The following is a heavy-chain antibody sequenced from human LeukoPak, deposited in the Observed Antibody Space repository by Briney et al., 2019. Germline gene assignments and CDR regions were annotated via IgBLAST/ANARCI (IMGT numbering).Heavy chain of an antibody. J-gene: IGHJ4*02. Sequence: GGSLRLSCATSGFTFSSAWMSWVRQAPGKGLEWVSRIKSKSDGATTEYAAPVKGSFIISRDDSKNTLRLQMNSLKTEDTAVYYCGAEYSGGWYVFDSWGQGTLVTVSA. CDR3: GAEYSGGWYVFDS. CDR1: GFTFSSAW. V-gene: IGHV3-15*01. D-gene: IGHD6-19*01. CDR2: IKSKSDGATT.